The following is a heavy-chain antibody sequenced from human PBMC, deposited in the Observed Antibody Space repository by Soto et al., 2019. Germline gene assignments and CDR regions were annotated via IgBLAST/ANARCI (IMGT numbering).Heavy chain of an antibody. CDR2: ISYDGSNK. CDR3: AKGEAYDFWSGYRLSFPADY. Sequence: QVQLVESGGGVVQPGRSLRLSCAASGFTFSSYGMHWVRQAPGKGLVWVAVISYDGSNKYYADSVKGRFTISRDNSKNTLYLQMNSLRAEDTAVYYCAKGEAYDFWSGYRLSFPADYWGQGTLVTVSS. J-gene: IGHJ4*02. D-gene: IGHD3-3*01. CDR1: GFTFSSYG. V-gene: IGHV3-30*18.